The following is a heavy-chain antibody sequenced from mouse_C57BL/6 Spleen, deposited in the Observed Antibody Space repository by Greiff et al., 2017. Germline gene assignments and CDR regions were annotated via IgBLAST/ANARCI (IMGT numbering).Heavy chain of an antibody. V-gene: IGHV1-69*01. J-gene: IGHJ3*01. CDR1: GYTFTSYW. Sequence: VQLQQPGAELVMPGASVKLSCKASGYTFTSYWMHWVKQRPGQGLEWNGEIDPYDSYTNYNQKFKGKSKLTVDTSSSTAYMQLSSLTSEDSAVYYCARSLIPGTQAGFAYWGQGTLVTVSA. D-gene: IGHD4-1*01. CDR3: ARSLIPGTQAGFAY. CDR2: IDPYDSYT.